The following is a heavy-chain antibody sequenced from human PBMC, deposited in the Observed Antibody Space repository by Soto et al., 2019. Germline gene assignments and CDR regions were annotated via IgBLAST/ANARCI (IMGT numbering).Heavy chain of an antibody. D-gene: IGHD1-26*01. V-gene: IGHV3-48*02. CDR2: ISSSSSTI. CDR3: AREVGATDYYYGMDV. CDR1: GFTFSSYS. J-gene: IGHJ6*02. Sequence: GGSLRLSCAASGFTFSSYSMNWVRQAPGKGLEWVSYISSSSSTIYYADSVKGRFTISRDNAKNSLYLQMNSLRDEDAAVYYCAREVGATDYYYGMDVWGQGTTVTVSS.